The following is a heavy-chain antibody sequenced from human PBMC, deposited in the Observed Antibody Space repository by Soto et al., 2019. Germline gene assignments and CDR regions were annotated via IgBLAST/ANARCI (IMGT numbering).Heavy chain of an antibody. J-gene: IGHJ6*02. Sequence: EVQLLEYGGGLVQPGGCLILSCAASGFTFSSYAMSCVRQAPGKGLEWVSVISGSGDSTYYADSVRGRFTISRDNSKNTLYLKMNSLRAEDTAVYYCAKDRDGAAAGPTKCYGMDVWGQGTTVTVSS. CDR1: GFTFSSYA. D-gene: IGHD6-13*01. CDR2: ISGSGDST. V-gene: IGHV3-23*01. CDR3: AKDRDGAAAGPTKCYGMDV.